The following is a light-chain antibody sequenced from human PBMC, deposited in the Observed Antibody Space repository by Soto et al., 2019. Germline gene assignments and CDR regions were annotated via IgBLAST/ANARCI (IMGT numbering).Light chain of an antibody. J-gene: IGLJ3*02. CDR2: STN. CDR1: SGSVSTSYY. Sequence: QTVVTQEPSFSVSPGGTVTLTCGLSSGSVSTSYYPSWYQQTPCQAPRTLIYSTNTRSSGVPDRFSGSILGNKAALTITGAQADDESDYYCVLYVGSGISVFGGGTKLTVL. V-gene: IGLV8-61*01. CDR3: VLYVGSGISV.